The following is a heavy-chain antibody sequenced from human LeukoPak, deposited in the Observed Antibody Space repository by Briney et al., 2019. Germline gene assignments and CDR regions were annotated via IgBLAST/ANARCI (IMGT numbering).Heavy chain of an antibody. CDR2: IRYDGSNK. Sequence: TGGSLRLSCAASGFTFSSYGMHWVRQAPGKGLEWVAFIRYDGSNKYYADSVKGRFTISRDNSKNTLYLQMNSLRAEDTAVYYCAKDDHGGGTYYDFDYWGQGTLVTVSS. CDR1: GFTFSSYG. J-gene: IGHJ4*02. D-gene: IGHD1-26*01. V-gene: IGHV3-30*02. CDR3: AKDDHGGGTYYDFDY.